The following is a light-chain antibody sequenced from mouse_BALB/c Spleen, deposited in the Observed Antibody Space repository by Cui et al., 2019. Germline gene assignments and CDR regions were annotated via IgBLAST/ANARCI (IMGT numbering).Light chain of an antibody. CDR3: QHFWGTPFT. CDR2: AAT. Sequence: DIQMTQSPASLSVSVGETVTITCRASENIYSNLAWYQQKQRKSPQLLVYAATNLADGVPSRFSGSGSGTQYSLKINSLQSEDFGSYYCQHFWGTPFTFGSGTKLEIK. V-gene: IGKV12-46*01. CDR1: ENIYSN. J-gene: IGKJ4*01.